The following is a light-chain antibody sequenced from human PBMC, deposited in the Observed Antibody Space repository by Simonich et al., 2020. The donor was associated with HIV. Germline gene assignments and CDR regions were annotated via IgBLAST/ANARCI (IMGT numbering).Light chain of an antibody. V-gene: IGLV2-18*02. CDR1: SSNIGSYNR. CDR2: EVS. CDR3: SSYTNISTLV. J-gene: IGLJ3*02. Sequence: QSALTQPPSASGSPGQSVTITCTGTSSNIGSYNRVSWYQQPPGTAPKLIIYEVSNRPSGVPERFSGAKSGNTASLTISGLQAEDEADYYCSSYTNISTLVFGGGTKLTVL.